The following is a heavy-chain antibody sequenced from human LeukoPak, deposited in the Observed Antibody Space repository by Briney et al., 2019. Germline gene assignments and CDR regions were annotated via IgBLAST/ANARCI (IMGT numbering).Heavy chain of an antibody. CDR3: AREIGGYIYGYVPREVSYYFDY. J-gene: IGHJ4*02. Sequence: KPSETLSLTCTVSGGYISSSSYYWSWIRQPAGKGLEWIGRIHTRGSTNYSPSLKSRVTISVDTSKNQFSLRLSSVTAADTAVYYCAREIGGYIYGYVPREVSYYFDYWGQGILVTVSS. CDR1: GGYISSSSYY. V-gene: IGHV4-61*02. CDR2: IHTRGST. D-gene: IGHD5-18*01.